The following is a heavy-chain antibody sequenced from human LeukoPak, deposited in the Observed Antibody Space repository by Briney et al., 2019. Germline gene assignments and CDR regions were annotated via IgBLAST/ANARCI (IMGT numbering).Heavy chain of an antibody. J-gene: IGHJ4*02. CDR2: ISGSGGTT. CDR1: GFTFSNYA. CDR3: ARERGSSGGNTNGYFDY. D-gene: IGHD4-23*01. Sequence: GGSLRLSCAASGFTFSNYAMSWVRQAPGKGLEWFSVISGSGGTTSSADSVKGRFTTSRDNSTNTLDLKMHSLRAEDTAAYYCARERGSSGGNTNGYFDYWGQGALVTVSS. V-gene: IGHV3-23*01.